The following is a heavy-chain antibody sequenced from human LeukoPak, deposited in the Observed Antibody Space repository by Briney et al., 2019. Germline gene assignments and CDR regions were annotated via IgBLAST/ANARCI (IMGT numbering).Heavy chain of an antibody. CDR3: ARGRGGYYDFWSGYYTGKGDYYGMDV. CDR2: IYHSGST. Sequence: SETLSLTCAVSGGSISSGGYSWSWIRQPPGKGLEWIGYIYHSGSTYYNPSLKSRVTISVDRSKNQFSLKLSSVTAADTAVYYCARGRGGYYDFWSGYYTGKGDYYGMDVWGQGTTVTVSS. V-gene: IGHV4-30-2*01. J-gene: IGHJ6*02. CDR1: GGSISSGGYS. D-gene: IGHD3-3*01.